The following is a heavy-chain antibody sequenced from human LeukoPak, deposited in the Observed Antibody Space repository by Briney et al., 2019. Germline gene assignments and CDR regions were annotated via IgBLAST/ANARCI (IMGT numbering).Heavy chain of an antibody. CDR2: IRSKANSYAT. D-gene: IGHD6-13*01. CDR1: GFTFSGSA. V-gene: IGHV3-73*01. Sequence: GGSLRLSCAASGFTFSGSAMHWVRQASGKGLEWVGRIRSKANSYATAYAASVKGRFTISRDDSKNTAYLQMSSLRAEDTAVYYCARSIAAAPRLGSRRRPYNWFDPWGQGTLVTVSS. J-gene: IGHJ5*02. CDR3: ARSIAAAPRLGSRRRPYNWFDP.